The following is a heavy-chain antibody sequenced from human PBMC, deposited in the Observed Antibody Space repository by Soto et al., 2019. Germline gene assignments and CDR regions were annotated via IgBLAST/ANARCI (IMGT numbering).Heavy chain of an antibody. D-gene: IGHD2-2*01. Sequence: PSETLSLTCTVSGGSISSYYWSWIRQPPGKGLEWIGYIYYSGSTNYNPSLKSRVTISVDTSKNQFSLKLGSVTAADTAVYYCARDRLPYCSSTSCYDYYGMDVWGQGTTVTVSS. J-gene: IGHJ6*02. CDR1: GGSISSYY. CDR3: ARDRLPYCSSTSCYDYYGMDV. CDR2: IYYSGST. V-gene: IGHV4-59*01.